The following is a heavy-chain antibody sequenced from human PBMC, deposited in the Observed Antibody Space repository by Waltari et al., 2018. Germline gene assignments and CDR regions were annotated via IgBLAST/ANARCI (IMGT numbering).Heavy chain of an antibody. D-gene: IGHD1-26*01. CDR1: GVYLDKSPFF. Sequence: LQLQESGPGLVQPSETLSVICNVSGVYLDKSPFFRVWLRPPPGQGLEWIGSVDRSGDTYYNPSLKSRASLSVDSSNNQVSLNVDSVTAPDTAMYYCARASSFAMWNGEPRLDALDFWGRGTMVTVSS. J-gene: IGHJ3*01. CDR2: VDRSGDT. V-gene: IGHV4-39*01. CDR3: ARASSFAMWNGEPRLDALDF.